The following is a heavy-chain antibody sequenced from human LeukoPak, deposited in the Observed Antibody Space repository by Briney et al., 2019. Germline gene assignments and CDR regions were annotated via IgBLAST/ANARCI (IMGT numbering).Heavy chain of an antibody. J-gene: IGHJ4*02. CDR1: GYTFTSNY. CDR3: ARDSNYYDSSGYYPGAY. D-gene: IGHD3-22*01. Sequence: GASVKVSCKAFGYTFTSNYMHWVRQAPGQGPEWMGVISPSGGSTTYAQKFQGRVTLTRDTAISTAYMELSRLRSDDTAVYYCARDSNYYDSSGYYPGAYWGQGTLVTVSS. CDR2: ISPSGGST. V-gene: IGHV1-46*01.